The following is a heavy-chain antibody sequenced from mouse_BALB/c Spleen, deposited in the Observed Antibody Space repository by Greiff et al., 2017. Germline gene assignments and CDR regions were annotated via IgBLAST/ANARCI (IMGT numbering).Heavy chain of an antibody. D-gene: IGHD2-14*01. Sequence: EVQLQQSGPELGKPGASVKISCKASGYSFTGYNMYWVKQSHRKSLEWIGYIDPYNGGTSYNQKSKGKATLTVDKSSSTAYMHLNSLTSEDSAIYYCARSYMYEPAMDYWGQGTSVTVSS. CDR2: IDPYNGGT. CDR3: ARSYMYEPAMDY. CDR1: GYSFTGYN. V-gene: IGHV1S135*01. J-gene: IGHJ4*01.